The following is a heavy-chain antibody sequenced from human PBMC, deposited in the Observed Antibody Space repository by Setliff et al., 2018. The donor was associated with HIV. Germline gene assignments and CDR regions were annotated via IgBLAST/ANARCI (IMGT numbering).Heavy chain of an antibody. CDR2: ISSSSSTI. CDR1: GFTFSSYS. CDR3: AREGSSWPYYYYYMDV. Sequence: GGSLRLSCAASGFTFSSYSMNWVRQAPGKGLEWVSYISSSSSTIYYADSVKGRFTISRDNAKNSLYLQMNSLRAEDTAVYYCAREGSSWPYYYYYMDVWGKGTTVTVSS. V-gene: IGHV3-48*01. D-gene: IGHD6-13*01. J-gene: IGHJ6*03.